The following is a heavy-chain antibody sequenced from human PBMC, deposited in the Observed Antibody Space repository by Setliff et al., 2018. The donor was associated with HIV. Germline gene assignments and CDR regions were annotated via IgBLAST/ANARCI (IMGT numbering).Heavy chain of an antibody. J-gene: IGHJ4*02. CDR3: ARHRRWLWLPIPRFDY. CDR1: GGSFSGYY. Sequence: PSETLSLTCAVYGGSFSGYYWSWIRQPPGKGLEWIGEINHSGSTSYKPSLKSRVTISVDTSKNQFSLKLSSVTAADTAVYYCARHRRWLWLPIPRFDYWGQGTLVTVSS. CDR2: INHSGST. D-gene: IGHD5-18*01. V-gene: IGHV4-34*01.